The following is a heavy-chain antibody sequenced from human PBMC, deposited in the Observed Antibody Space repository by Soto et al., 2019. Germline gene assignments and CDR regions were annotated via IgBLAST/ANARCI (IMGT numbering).Heavy chain of an antibody. CDR1: GYTFTSYY. D-gene: IGHD2-15*01. Sequence: ASVKVSCKASGYTFTSYYMHWVRQAPGQGLEWMGIINPSCGSTSYPQKFQGRVTMTRDTATSAVYMERSSLRSEDTAVYYCARDWEYCSGGSCTLAGRYYFDYWGQGTLVTVSS. V-gene: IGHV1-46*01. CDR3: ARDWEYCSGGSCTLAGRYYFDY. CDR2: INPSCGST. J-gene: IGHJ4*02.